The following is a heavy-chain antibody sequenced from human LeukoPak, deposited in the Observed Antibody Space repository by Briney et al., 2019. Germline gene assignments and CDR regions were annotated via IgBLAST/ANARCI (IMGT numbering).Heavy chain of an antibody. CDR1: GFTFSSYW. Sequence: GGSLRLSCAAYGFTFSSYWMHWVRLSPGKGLEWVSSITGSGPYMLYADSVKHRFTISRDNTKNLLYLEMNSLRAEDTAMYFCVRDVGAVRGEVYFDYWGQGTLVTVSS. CDR2: ITGSGPYM. V-gene: IGHV3-21*06. J-gene: IGHJ4*02. CDR3: VRDVGAVRGEVYFDY. D-gene: IGHD3-10*01.